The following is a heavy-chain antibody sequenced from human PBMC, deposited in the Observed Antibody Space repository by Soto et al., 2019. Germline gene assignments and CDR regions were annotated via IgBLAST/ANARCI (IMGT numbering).Heavy chain of an antibody. Sequence: GGSLRLSCAASGFNFNTFAMSWIRQAPGKGLEWVSHISSSGGSRDYADSVRGRFTISRDNSKHVLFLQMNSLRADDTATYYCAKYPLSPRTANWVDPRCKGTLVTVS. CDR2: ISSSGGSR. CDR1: GFNFNTFA. J-gene: IGHJ5*02. CDR3: AKYPLSPRTANWVDP. V-gene: IGHV3-23*01.